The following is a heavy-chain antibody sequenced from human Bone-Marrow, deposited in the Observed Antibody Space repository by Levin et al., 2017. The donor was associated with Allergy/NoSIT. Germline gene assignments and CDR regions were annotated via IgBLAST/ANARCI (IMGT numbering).Heavy chain of an antibody. CDR2: ISWDGGST. J-gene: IGHJ5*02. CDR3: AKAYSGYDWWFDP. CDR1: RFNFDGYS. Sequence: PGGSLRLSCAASRFNFDGYSMHWVRQAPGKGLEWVSSISWDGGSTHYVDSVEGRFTISRDNTKNSLYLQMNSLRSEDTALYYCAKAYSGYDWWFDPWGQGTLVTVSS. V-gene: IGHV3-43*01. D-gene: IGHD5-12*01.